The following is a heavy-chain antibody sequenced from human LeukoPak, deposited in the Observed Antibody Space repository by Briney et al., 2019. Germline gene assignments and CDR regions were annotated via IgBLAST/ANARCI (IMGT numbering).Heavy chain of an antibody. J-gene: IGHJ5*02. CDR3: ARRRGVIQMWFDP. CDR1: GYFISSGYY. V-gene: IGHV4-38-2*01. Sequence: SETLSLTCAVSGYFISSGYYWGWIRQPPGKGLEWIGSIYHSGSTYYNPSLKSRVTISVDTSKNQFSLKLSSVTAADTAVYYCARRRGVIQMWFDPWGQGTLVTVSS. CDR2: IYHSGST. D-gene: IGHD3-10*01.